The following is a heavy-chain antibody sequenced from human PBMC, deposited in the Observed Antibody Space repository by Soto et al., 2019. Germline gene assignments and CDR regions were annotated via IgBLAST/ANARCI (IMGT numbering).Heavy chain of an antibody. Sequence: GGSLRLSCAASGFTFSSYWMNWVRQAPGKGLEWVANINQGGSEKYYVDSVKGRFTIYRDNAKNSLFLQMNRLIAEDTAVYYCAGDYGCSSRSNSYCYGMDVWGQGTTVTVSS. CDR2: INQGGSEK. CDR3: AGDYGCSSRSNSYCYGMDV. J-gene: IGHJ6*02. D-gene: IGHD6-13*01. CDR1: GFTFSSYW. V-gene: IGHV3-7*03.